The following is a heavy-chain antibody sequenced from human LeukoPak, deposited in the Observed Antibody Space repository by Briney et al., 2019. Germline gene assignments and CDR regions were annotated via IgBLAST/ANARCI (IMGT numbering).Heavy chain of an antibody. V-gene: IGHV4-59*01. CDR2: IFYSGST. Sequence: PSETLSLTCTVSGGSISSYYWSWIRQPPGKGLEWIGHIFYSGSTYYNPSLKSRVTILVDTSKNQFSLKLSSVTAADTAIYYCARGRELYSGYEYGWDYWGQGTLVAVSS. D-gene: IGHD5-12*01. CDR3: ARGRELYSGYEYGWDY. CDR1: GGSISSYY. J-gene: IGHJ4*02.